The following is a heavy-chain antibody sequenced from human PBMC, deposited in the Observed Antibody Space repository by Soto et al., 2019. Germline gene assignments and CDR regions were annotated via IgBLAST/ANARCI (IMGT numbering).Heavy chain of an antibody. CDR1: GDSVSSNSAA. CDR3: ARVGDNTGWFDY. V-gene: IGHV6-1*01. CDR2: TYYRSKWYH. J-gene: IGHJ4*02. D-gene: IGHD1-1*01. Sequence: PSQTLSLTCAISGDSVSSNSAAWNWIRQSPSRGLEWLGRTYYRSKWYHDYAVSMRSRITIRPDTSKNQVSLQLNSVTPEDAAVYYCARVGDNTGWFDYWGEGTQVTV.